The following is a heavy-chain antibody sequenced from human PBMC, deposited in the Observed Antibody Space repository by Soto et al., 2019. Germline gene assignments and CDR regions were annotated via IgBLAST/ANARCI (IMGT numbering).Heavy chain of an antibody. CDR2: ITGGSGVT. J-gene: IGHJ4*02. D-gene: IGHD4-17*01. Sequence: GGSVRRYCVASGFSLSSYAMTWVRQAPGRGLEWVSSITGGSGVTHYADSVKGRFTISRDNFKNTLYLQMDSLRAEDTAVYYCTKARYGDYPPYYWGQVTLFTVSS. CDR3: TKARYGDYPPYY. V-gene: IGHV3-23*01. CDR1: GFSLSSYA.